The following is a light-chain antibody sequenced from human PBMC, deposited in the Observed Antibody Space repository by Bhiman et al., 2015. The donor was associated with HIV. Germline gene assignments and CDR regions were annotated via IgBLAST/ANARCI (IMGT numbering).Light chain of an antibody. CDR3: SSYTSSNTYV. J-gene: IGLJ1*01. Sequence: QSALTQPASVSGSPGQSITISCTGRSSDVGSYNLVSWYQQHPDRAPKLMIYDVSNRPSGVSNRFSGSKSGNTASLTISGLQAEDEADFYCSSYTSSNTYVFGSGTKVTVL. CDR2: DVS. V-gene: IGLV2-14*02. CDR1: SSDVGSYNL.